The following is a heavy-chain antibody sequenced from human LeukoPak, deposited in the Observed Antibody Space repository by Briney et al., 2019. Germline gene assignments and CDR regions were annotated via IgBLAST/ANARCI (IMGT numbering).Heavy chain of an antibody. J-gene: IGHJ4*02. CDR3: ARVKGGVATNLYGYFDY. CDR1: GYTFTSYG. D-gene: IGHD5-12*01. CDR2: ISAYNGNT. Sequence: GASVKVSCKASGYTFTSYGISWVRQAPGQGLEWMGWISAYNGNTNYAQKLQGRVTMTTDTSTSTAYMELRSLRSDDTAVYYCARVKGGVATNLYGYFDYWGQGTLVTVSS. V-gene: IGHV1-18*04.